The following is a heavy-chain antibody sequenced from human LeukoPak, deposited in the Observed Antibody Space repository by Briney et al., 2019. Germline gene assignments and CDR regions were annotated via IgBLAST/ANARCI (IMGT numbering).Heavy chain of an antibody. Sequence: ASVKVSCKASGYTFTGYYMHWVRQAPGQGLEWMGWINPNSGGTNYARKFQGRVTMTRDTSTSTAYMELSRLRSDDTAVYYCARDKSMVRGGSFDYWGQGTLVTVSS. V-gene: IGHV1-2*02. J-gene: IGHJ4*02. CDR2: INPNSGGT. CDR1: GYTFTGYY. D-gene: IGHD3-10*01. CDR3: ARDKSMVRGGSFDY.